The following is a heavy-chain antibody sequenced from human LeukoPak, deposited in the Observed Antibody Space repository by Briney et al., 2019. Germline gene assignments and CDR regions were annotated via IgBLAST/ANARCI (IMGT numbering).Heavy chain of an antibody. D-gene: IGHD3-10*01. Sequence: SETLSLTCAVYGGSFSGYYRSWIRQPPGKGLEWIGEINHSGSTNYNPSLKSRVTISVDTSKNQFSLKLSSVTAADTAVYYCARRRYYYGSGSYTAWDYWGQGTLVTVSS. CDR3: ARRRYYYGSGSYTAWDY. V-gene: IGHV4-34*01. J-gene: IGHJ4*02. CDR1: GGSFSGYY. CDR2: INHSGST.